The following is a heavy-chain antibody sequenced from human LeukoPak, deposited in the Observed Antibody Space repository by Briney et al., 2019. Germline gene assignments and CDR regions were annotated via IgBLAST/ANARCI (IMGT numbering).Heavy chain of an antibody. D-gene: IGHD6-13*01. CDR1: GFTFRTYG. CDR2: ISYDGSNK. Sequence: GGSLRLSCAASGFTFRTYGMHWVRQAPGKGLEWVGVISYDGSNKYYADSVKGRFTISRDNSKNTPYLQMNSLRAEDTAVYYCAKGAAAGHRYFDYWGQGTLVTVSP. CDR3: AKGAAAGHRYFDY. V-gene: IGHV3-30*18. J-gene: IGHJ4*02.